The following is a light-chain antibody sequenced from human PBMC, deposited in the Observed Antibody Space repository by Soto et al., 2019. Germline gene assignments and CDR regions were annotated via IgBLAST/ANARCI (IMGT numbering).Light chain of an antibody. CDR3: QQNNKWPPVT. Sequence: EVVMTQSPATVSVSPGEGVTLSCRASQTFSNDLAWYQQKPGQAPRLLIYGASTRATGVPARLSGGGSGTEFTLTISSLQSEDFAFYYCQQNNKWPPVTFGGGTKVEIK. CDR2: GAS. V-gene: IGKV3-15*01. CDR1: QTFSND. J-gene: IGKJ4*01.